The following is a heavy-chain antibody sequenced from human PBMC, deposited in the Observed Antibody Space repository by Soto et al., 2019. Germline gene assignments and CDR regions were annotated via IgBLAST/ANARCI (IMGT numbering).Heavy chain of an antibody. CDR3: ARDLVDDIVATNDFDY. V-gene: IGHV3-21*06. CDR1: GFTFSSYS. J-gene: IGHJ4*02. CDR2: ISSSSSYI. Sequence: GGSLRLSCAASGFTFSSYSMNWVRQAPGKGLEWVSSISSSSSYIYYADSVKGRFTISRDNAKNSLYLQMNSLIAEDTALYYCARDLVDDIVATNDFDYWGQGTLVTVSS. D-gene: IGHD5-12*01.